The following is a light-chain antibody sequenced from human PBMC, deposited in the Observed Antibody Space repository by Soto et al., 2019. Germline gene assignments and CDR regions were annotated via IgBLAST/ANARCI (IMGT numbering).Light chain of an antibody. CDR1: QSINRD. CDR3: QQNYSTPIT. Sequence: DIQMTQSPFSLSASVGDRVTITCRASQSINRDLNWYQQKPGKAPNLLIYAAFTLESGVPSRFSGSGSGTDFTLTISSLQLEDFATYYRQQNYSTPITFGQGTRLEIK. CDR2: AAF. V-gene: IGKV1-39*01. J-gene: IGKJ5*01.